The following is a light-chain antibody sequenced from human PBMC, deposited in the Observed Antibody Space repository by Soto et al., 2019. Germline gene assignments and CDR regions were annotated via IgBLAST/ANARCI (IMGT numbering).Light chain of an antibody. CDR1: NIGGKS. V-gene: IGLV3-21*02. CDR2: DDS. Sequence: SYELTQPPSVSVAPGQTATITCGGNNIGGKSVHWYQQRPGQAPVLVVYDDSDRPSGIPERFSGSNSGTTATLTISRVEAGDEADYYCQGWDSSSDHWVFGGGTKVTVL. CDR3: QGWDSSSDHWV. J-gene: IGLJ3*02.